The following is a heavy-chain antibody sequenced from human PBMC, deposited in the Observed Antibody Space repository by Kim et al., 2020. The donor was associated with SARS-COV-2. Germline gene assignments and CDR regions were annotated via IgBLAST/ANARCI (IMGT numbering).Heavy chain of an antibody. CDR3: ARDGDWNDAFDI. Sequence: NPPLKSRDTISVDKSKNQFSLKLSSVNAADTAVYYCARDGDWNDAFDIWGQGTMVTVSS. J-gene: IGHJ3*02. D-gene: IGHD1-1*01. V-gene: IGHV4-4*02.